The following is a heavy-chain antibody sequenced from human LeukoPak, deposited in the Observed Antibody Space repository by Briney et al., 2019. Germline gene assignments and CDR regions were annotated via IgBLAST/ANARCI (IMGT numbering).Heavy chain of an antibody. Sequence: GASVKVSCQASGGTFSSNPISWVRQPPGQGLEWMGRIVPIFGTANYAQKLQGRVTITTDESTSTAYMELGSLKSEDTAVYYCARGDYYDSSGYLPRGEYFDYWGQGTLVTVSS. CDR2: IVPIFGTA. J-gene: IGHJ4*02. D-gene: IGHD3-22*01. V-gene: IGHV1-69*05. CDR3: ARGDYYDSSGYLPRGEYFDY. CDR1: GGTFSSNP.